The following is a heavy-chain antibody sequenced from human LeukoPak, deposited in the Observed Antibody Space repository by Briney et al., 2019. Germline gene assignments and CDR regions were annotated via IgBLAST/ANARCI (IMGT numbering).Heavy chain of an antibody. CDR3: AKDRLLLARGVIDAFDI. Sequence: PGGSLRLSCAASGFTFSSYSMNWVRQAPGKGLEWVSSISSSSSYIYYADSVKGRFTISRDNAKNTLYLQMNSLRAEDTAVYYCAKDRLLLARGVIDAFDIWGQGTMVTVSS. J-gene: IGHJ3*02. CDR1: GFTFSSYS. V-gene: IGHV3-21*01. CDR2: ISSSSSYI. D-gene: IGHD3-10*01.